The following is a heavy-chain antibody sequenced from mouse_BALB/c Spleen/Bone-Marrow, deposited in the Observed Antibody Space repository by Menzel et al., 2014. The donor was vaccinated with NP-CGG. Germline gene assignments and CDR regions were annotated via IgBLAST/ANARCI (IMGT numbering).Heavy chain of an antibody. CDR3: ARRVGFFLPMHY. J-gene: IGHJ4*01. CDR1: GYRFTSYV. V-gene: IGHV1-14*01. Sequence: VYVKRCGPELVTPGPAAQMSCSASGYRFTSYVMHWVKQRLGQGLEWIGYNNPYNAGTKYNEKFNGKATLTYAKSSSTAYMELSSLTSEDSAVYYSARRVGFFLPMHYRPRATSFTVSS. CDR2: NNPYNAGT. D-gene: IGHD1-1*01.